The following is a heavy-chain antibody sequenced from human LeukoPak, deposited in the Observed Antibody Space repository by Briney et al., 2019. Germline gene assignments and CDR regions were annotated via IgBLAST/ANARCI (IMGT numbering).Heavy chain of an antibody. CDR1: GFAFRTYA. D-gene: IGHD3-22*01. Sequence: GGSLRLSCAASGFAFRTYAMHWVRQAPGKELEWVVLLTYDGGNKFYADSVKGRFTISRDNSKKTMFLQMNSLRAEDTAVYYCAREERSSSYYYLDQWGQGTLVSVSS. J-gene: IGHJ4*02. V-gene: IGHV3-30-3*01. CDR3: AREERSSSYYYLDQ. CDR2: LTYDGGNK.